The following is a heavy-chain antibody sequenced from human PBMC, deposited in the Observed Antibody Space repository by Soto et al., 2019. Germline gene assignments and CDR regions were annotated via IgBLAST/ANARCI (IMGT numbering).Heavy chain of an antibody. CDR3: ATPDLGRGYCTNGVCYEGFDY. CDR1: GYTFTSYY. Sequence: SVKVSCKASGYTFTSYYMHWVRQAPGQGLEWMGRIIPILGIANYAQKLQGRVTITADKSTSTAYMELSSLRSEDTAVYYCATPDLGRGYCTNGVCYEGFDYWGQGTLVTVSS. CDR2: IIPILGIA. V-gene: IGHV1-69*02. J-gene: IGHJ4*02. D-gene: IGHD2-8*01.